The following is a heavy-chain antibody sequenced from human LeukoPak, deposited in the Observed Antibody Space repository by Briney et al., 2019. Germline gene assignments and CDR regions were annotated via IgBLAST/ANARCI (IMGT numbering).Heavy chain of an antibody. CDR1: GYSISSGYY. V-gene: IGHV4-38-2*02. D-gene: IGHD2-15*01. CDR2: IYHSGST. Sequence: SETLSLTCTVSGYSISSGYYWGWIRQPPGKGLEWIGSIYHSGSTYYNPPLKSRVTISVDTSKNQFSLKLSSVTAADTAVYYCAREEEDIVVVVAATEEIIAFDIWGQGTMVTVSS. J-gene: IGHJ3*02. CDR3: AREEEDIVVVVAATEEIIAFDI.